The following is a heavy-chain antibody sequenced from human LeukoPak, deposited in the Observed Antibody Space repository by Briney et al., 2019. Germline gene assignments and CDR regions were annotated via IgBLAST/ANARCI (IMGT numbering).Heavy chain of an antibody. Sequence: ASVKVSCKASGGTFSSYAISWVRQAPGQGLEWMGGIIPIFGTANYAQKFQGRVTITTDESTSTAYMELSSLRSEDTAVYYCARDYGSGRNDAFDIWGQGTMVTVSS. CDR1: GGTFSSYA. J-gene: IGHJ3*02. V-gene: IGHV1-69*05. CDR3: ARDYGSGRNDAFDI. CDR2: IIPIFGTA. D-gene: IGHD3-10*01.